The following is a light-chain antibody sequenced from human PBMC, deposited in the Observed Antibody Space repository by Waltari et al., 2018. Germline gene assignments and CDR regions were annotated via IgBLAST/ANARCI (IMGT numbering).Light chain of an antibody. CDR1: SSDVGGYNY. V-gene: IGLV2-8*01. CDR2: EVS. J-gene: IGLJ2*01. Sequence: QSALTQPTSASGSPGQSVTISCTGTSSDVGGYNYVSWYQQHPGKAPKLMISEVSKRPSALPDRFSGSKSGNTASLTVSGLQAEDEADYYCSSYAGSNNLVFGGGTKLTVL. CDR3: SSYAGSNNLV.